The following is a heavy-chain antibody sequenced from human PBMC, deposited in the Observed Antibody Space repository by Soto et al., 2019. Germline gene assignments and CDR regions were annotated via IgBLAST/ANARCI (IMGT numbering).Heavy chain of an antibody. Sequence: GASVKVSCKTSGYTFSDYGLAWRRQTPGQRPEWMGWVGTYNTNTNYAQKFQGRVTMTTDTSTTTTSMELRSLRSGDTAVYYCARELNTDSSAYYSFAYWGQGTLVTVSS. CDR1: GYTFSDYG. CDR3: ARELNTDSSAYYSFAY. J-gene: IGHJ4*02. D-gene: IGHD3-22*01. CDR2: VGTYNTNT. V-gene: IGHV1-18*01.